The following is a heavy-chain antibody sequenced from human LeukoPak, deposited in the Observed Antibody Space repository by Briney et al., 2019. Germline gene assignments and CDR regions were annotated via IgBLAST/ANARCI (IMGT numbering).Heavy chain of an antibody. V-gene: IGHV3-30*01. CDR2: ISYDGSNK. CDR3: ARDRTYYYDSSVLDY. J-gene: IGHJ4*02. Sequence: GRSLRLSCAASGFTFSSYAMHWVRQAPGKGLEWVAVISYDGSNKYYADSVKGRFTISRDNSKNTLYLQMNSLRAEDTAVYYCARDRTYYYDSSVLDYWSQGTLVTVSS. CDR1: GFTFSSYA. D-gene: IGHD3-22*01.